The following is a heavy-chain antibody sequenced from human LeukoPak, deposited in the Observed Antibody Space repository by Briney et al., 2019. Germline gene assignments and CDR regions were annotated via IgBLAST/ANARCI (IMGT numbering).Heavy chain of an antibody. J-gene: IGHJ6*03. CDR2: IWNSENT. CDR1: GGSIRGQY. D-gene: IGHD3-22*01. V-gene: IGHV4-59*11. CDR3: AKVGSATYGYYFMDV. Sequence: PSETLSLTCTVSGGSIRGQYWTWIRQPPGKGLEWIGYIWNSENTEYNPSLKSRVTISVDTSENSFSLKLNSVTAADTAMYYCAKVGSATYGYYFMDVRGKGTAVTISS.